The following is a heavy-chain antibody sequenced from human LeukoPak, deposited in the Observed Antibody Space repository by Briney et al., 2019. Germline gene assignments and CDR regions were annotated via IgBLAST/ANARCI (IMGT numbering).Heavy chain of an antibody. CDR2: IKPDESEK. J-gene: IGHJ4*02. V-gene: IGHV3-7*01. Sequence: GGSLRLSCAASGFTFSTYWMTWVRQSPGKGLEWVANIKPDESEKYFVDSVKGRFTISRDNAKNALYLEMNSLRAEDTAEYFCARERMYSGSGSTYPYYDYWGQGTLVTVSS. CDR1: GFTFSTYW. CDR3: ARERMYSGSGSTYPYYDY. D-gene: IGHD3-10*01.